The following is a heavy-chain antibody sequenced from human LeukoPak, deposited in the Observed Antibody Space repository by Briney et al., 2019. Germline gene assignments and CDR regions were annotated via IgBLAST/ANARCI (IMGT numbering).Heavy chain of an antibody. V-gene: IGHV3-7*05. CDR3: ARVRRSGGTCYFDY. CDR2: IKQDGDEK. CDR1: GFTFSTYW. D-gene: IGHD2-15*01. J-gene: IGHJ4*02. Sequence: GGSLRLSCVASGFTFSTYWMTWVRQAPGKGLEWVANIKQDGDEKYYVDSVKGRFTISRDNPMNSLYLQMNTLRAEDTAVYYCARVRRSGGTCYFDYWGQGTLVTVSS.